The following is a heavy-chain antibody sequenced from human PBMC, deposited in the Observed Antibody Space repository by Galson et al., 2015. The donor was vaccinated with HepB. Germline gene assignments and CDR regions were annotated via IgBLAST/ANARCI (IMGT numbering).Heavy chain of an antibody. CDR2: IYTSGST. Sequence: TLSLTCTVSGGSISSGSYYWSWIRQPAGKGLEWIGRIYTSGSTNYNPSLKSRVTISVDTSKNQFSLKLSSVTAADTAVYYCARDPGHYSSSVFDPWGQGTLVTVSS. V-gene: IGHV4-61*02. J-gene: IGHJ5*02. CDR3: ARDPGHYSSSVFDP. D-gene: IGHD6-6*01. CDR1: GGSISSGSYY.